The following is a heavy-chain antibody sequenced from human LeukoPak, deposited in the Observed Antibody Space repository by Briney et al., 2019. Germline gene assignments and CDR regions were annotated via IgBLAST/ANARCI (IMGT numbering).Heavy chain of an antibody. V-gene: IGHV3-23*01. CDR3: AKDLDGDPLDYFDY. D-gene: IGHD4-17*01. J-gene: IGHJ4*02. Sequence: GGSLRLSCAASGFTFSNYAMSWVRQALGKGLEWVSAISGSGGSTYYADSVKGRFTISRDNSKNTLFLQMNSLRTEDTAVYYCAKDLDGDPLDYFDYWGQGTLVTVSS. CDR1: GFTFSNYA. CDR2: ISGSGGST.